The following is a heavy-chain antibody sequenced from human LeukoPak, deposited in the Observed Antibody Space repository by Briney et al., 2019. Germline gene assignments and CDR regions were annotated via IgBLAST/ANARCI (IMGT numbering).Heavy chain of an antibody. Sequence: RGSLRLSCAASGFTFSSYWMHWVRQAPGKGLVWVSRINTDGSSTNYADSVKGRFTISRDNAKNTLYLQMNSLRAEDTAVYYCTRGLQGIDYWGQGTLVTVSS. CDR1: GFTFSSYW. V-gene: IGHV3-74*01. CDR3: TRGLQGIDY. D-gene: IGHD4-11*01. CDR2: INTDGSST. J-gene: IGHJ4*02.